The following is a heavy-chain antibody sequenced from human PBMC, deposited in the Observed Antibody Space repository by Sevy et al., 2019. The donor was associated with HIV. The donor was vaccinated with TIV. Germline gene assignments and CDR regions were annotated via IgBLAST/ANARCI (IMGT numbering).Heavy chain of an antibody. Sequence: SETLSLTCTVSGGSISSYYWSWIRQPPGKGLEWIGYIYYSGSTNYNPSLKSRVTISVDTSKNQFSLKLSSVTAADTAVDYCSRVRWPGTGYYYYYYMDVWGKGTTVTVSS. CDR3: SRVRWPGTGYYYYYYMDV. J-gene: IGHJ6*03. V-gene: IGHV4-59*01. CDR1: GGSISSYY. CDR2: IYYSGST. D-gene: IGHD3-10*01.